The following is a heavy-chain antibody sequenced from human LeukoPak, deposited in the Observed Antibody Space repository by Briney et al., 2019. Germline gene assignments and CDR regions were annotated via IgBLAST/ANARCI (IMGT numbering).Heavy chain of an antibody. J-gene: IGHJ4*02. V-gene: IGHV3-23*01. D-gene: IGHD2-21*02. CDR3: AKLSIVVVTAIDFDY. CDR2: ISGSGDST. CDR1: GFTFRSYA. Sequence: PGGSLRLSCAASGFTFRSYAMSWVRQAPGKGLEWVSAISGSGDSTYYADSVKGRCTISRDNSKSTLYLQMNSLRAEDTAVYYCAKLSIVVVTAIDFDYWGQGTLVTVSS.